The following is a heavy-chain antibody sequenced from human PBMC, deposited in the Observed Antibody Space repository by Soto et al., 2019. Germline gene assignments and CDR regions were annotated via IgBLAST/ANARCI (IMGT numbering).Heavy chain of an antibody. CDR3: ARKSGRDCHSGVGCFSIDV. D-gene: IGHD2-15*01. CDR2: IVPLSDRT. V-gene: IGHV1-69*01. J-gene: IGHJ4*02. Sequence: QVQLVQSGAEVKKPGSSLKVSCKVFGETLNSNPIGWVRQAPGQGLEWVGGIVPLSDRTNYAQELQGRVTVTADGSTSTVYMELSNLKTADTAVYYCARKSGRDCHSGVGCFSIDVWGQGSLITVSS. CDR1: GETLNSNP.